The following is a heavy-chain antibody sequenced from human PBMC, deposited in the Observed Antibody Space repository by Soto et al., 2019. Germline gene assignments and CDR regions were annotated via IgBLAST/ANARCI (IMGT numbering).Heavy chain of an antibody. Sequence: SGPTLVNPTQTLTLTCTFSAFSLSTNGVGVGWIRQPPGKPLEWLAVIYWNEDKRYSRSLKSRLSITKDTSKNQVVLTMTTMDPVDTATYYCVHNVMVQTITGGHYCGYWGPGILVTVSS. V-gene: IGHV2-5*01. CDR1: AFSLSTNGVG. J-gene: IGHJ4*02. D-gene: IGHD1-1*01. CDR2: IYWNEDK. CDR3: VHNVMVQTITGGHYCGY.